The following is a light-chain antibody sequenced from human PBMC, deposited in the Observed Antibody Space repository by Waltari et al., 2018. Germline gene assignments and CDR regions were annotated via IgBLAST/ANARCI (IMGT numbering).Light chain of an antibody. J-gene: IGLJ2*01. Sequence: SSVLTQPPSVSLAPGKTARITCGGNKIGVKSVHWYQQKPGQAPWVVIYDDSDRPSGIPERFSGSNSGNTATLTISRVEAGDEADYYCQVWDSSTDHVVFGGGTKLTVL. CDR1: KIGVKS. V-gene: IGLV3-21*01. CDR3: QVWDSSTDHVV. CDR2: DDS.